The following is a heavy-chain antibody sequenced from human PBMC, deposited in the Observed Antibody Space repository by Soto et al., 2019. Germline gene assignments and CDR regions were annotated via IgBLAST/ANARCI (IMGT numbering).Heavy chain of an antibody. CDR1: GYTFTSYY. CDR2: INPSGGST. Sequence: GSGKVCFKASGYTFTSYYVHWVREAPGQGLEWMGIINPSGGSTSYAQKFQGRVTMTRDTSTSTVYMELSSLRSEDTAVYYCARAVQPSTNHYYYGMDVWGQGTTVTVSS. D-gene: IGHD5-18*01. J-gene: IGHJ6*02. V-gene: IGHV1-46*01. CDR3: ARAVQPSTNHYYYGMDV.